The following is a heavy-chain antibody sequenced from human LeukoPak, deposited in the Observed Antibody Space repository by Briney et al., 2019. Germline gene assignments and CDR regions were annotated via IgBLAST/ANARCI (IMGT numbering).Heavy chain of an antibody. V-gene: IGHV1-2*02. D-gene: IGHD2-2*01. CDR3: AREVEEDIVVVPAAVNWFDP. CDR1: GYTFTSYY. CDR2: INPNSGGT. J-gene: IGHJ5*02. Sequence: ASVKVSCKASGYTFTSYYMHWVRQAPGQGLEWMGWINPNSGGTNYAQKFQGRVTMTRDTSISTAYMELSRLRSDDTAVYYCAREVEEDIVVVPAAVNWFDPWGQGTLVTVSS.